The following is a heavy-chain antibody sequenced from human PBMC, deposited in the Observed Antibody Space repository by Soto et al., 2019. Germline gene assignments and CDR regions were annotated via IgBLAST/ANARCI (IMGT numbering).Heavy chain of an antibody. D-gene: IGHD3-10*01. Sequence: QVQVVASGGGVVQPGRSLRLSCAASGFTFSYYGMHWVRQAPGKGLEWVAVISYDGIGEYYADSVKGRFTISRDYSKNTLYLQLNCLRAAGPAVYYCAICWGVGVNYYYYGMDGWGHGAPFTVSS. V-gene: IGHV3-30*03. CDR1: GFTFSYYG. CDR3: AICWGVGVNYYYYGMDG. J-gene: IGHJ6*01. CDR2: ISYDGIGE.